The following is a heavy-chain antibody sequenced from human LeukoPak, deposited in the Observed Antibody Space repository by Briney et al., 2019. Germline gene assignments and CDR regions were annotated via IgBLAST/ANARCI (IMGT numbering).Heavy chain of an antibody. J-gene: IGHJ4*02. Sequence: PSETLSLTCTVSGYSISSGYYWSWIRQPPGKGLEWIGSIYHSGSTYYNPSLKSRVTISVDTSKNQFSLKLSSVTAADTAVYYCARSYGSGSYWGEFDYWGQGTLVTVSS. V-gene: IGHV4-38-2*02. CDR3: ARSYGSGSYWGEFDY. D-gene: IGHD3-10*01. CDR1: GYSISSGYY. CDR2: IYHSGST.